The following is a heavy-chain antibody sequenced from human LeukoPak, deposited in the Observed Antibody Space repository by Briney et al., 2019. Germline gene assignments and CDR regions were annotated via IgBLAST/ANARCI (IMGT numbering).Heavy chain of an antibody. CDR1: GFTFINYG. J-gene: IGHJ5*02. V-gene: IGHV4-59*08. Sequence: KPGGSLRLSCAASGFTFINYGMTWVRQAPGKGLEWIGYIYYSGSTNYNPSLKSRVTISVDTSKNQFSLKLSSVTAADTAVYYCARLDYSNYGPNWFDPWGQGTLVTVSS. CDR3: ARLDYSNYGPNWFDP. CDR2: IYYSGST. D-gene: IGHD4-11*01.